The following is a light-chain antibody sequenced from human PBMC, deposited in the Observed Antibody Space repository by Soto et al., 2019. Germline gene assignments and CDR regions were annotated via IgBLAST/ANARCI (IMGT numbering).Light chain of an antibody. CDR2: GAS. V-gene: IGKV3-20*01. Sequence: EIVLTQSPGALSLSPGERATLSCRASQSVSSSYLAWYQHKPGQAPRLLIYGASSRATGIPDRLSGSGSGTDFTLTISRLEPEDFAVYYCQQYGSSPPMFTFGQGTKLEIK. CDR1: QSVSSSY. J-gene: IGKJ2*01. CDR3: QQYGSSPPMFT.